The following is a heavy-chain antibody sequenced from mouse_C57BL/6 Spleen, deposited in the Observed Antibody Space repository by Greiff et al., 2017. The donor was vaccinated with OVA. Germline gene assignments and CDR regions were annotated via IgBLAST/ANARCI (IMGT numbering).Heavy chain of an antibody. CDR2: IDPETGGT. CDR3: TRRNWSFDY. CDR1: GYTFTDYE. D-gene: IGHD4-1*01. Sequence: QVQLQQSGAELVRPGASVTLSCKASGYTFTDYEMHWVKQTPVHGLEWIGAIDPETGGTAYNQKFKGKAILTADKSSSTAYMELRSLTSEDSAVYYCTRRNWSFDYWGQGTTLTVSS. V-gene: IGHV1-15*01. J-gene: IGHJ2*01.